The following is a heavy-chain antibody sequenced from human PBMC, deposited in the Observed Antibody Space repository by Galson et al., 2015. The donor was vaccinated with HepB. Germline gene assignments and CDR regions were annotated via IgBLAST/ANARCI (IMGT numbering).Heavy chain of an antibody. V-gene: IGHV1-69*02. CDR2: IIPILGIA. CDR1: GGTFSSYT. Sequence: SVKVSCKASGGTFSSYTISWVRQAPGQGLEWMGRIIPILGIANYAQKFQGRVTITADKSTSTAYMELSSLRSEDTAVYYCARGAMWIPDYYDSSGDAFDIWGQGTMVTVSS. D-gene: IGHD3-22*01. J-gene: IGHJ3*02. CDR3: ARGAMWIPDYYDSSGDAFDI.